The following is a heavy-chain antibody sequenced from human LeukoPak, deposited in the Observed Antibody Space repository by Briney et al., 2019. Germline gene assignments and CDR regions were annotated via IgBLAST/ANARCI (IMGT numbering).Heavy chain of an antibody. Sequence: ASVKVSCKASGYTFTGYYMHWVRQAPGQGLEWMGWINPNSGGTNYAQKFQGRVTMTRDTSISTAYMELSRLRSDDTAVYYCARDRGTAMVPLYYFDYWGQGTLVTVSS. CDR3: ARDRGTAMVPLYYFDY. CDR2: INPNSGGT. CDR1: GYTFTGYY. J-gene: IGHJ4*02. V-gene: IGHV1-2*02. D-gene: IGHD5-18*01.